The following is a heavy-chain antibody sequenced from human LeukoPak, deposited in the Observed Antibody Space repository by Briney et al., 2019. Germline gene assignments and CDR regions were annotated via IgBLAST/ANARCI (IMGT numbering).Heavy chain of an antibody. CDR2: IYPGTSDA. J-gene: IGHJ5*02. V-gene: IGHV5-51*01. D-gene: IGHD6-6*01. CDR3: ARGLSSSSGGQVNWFDP. Sequence: RGESLKISCKASGYSFTTYWIGWVRQMPGKGLELMGIIYPGTSDARNSPSFQGQVTLSVDRSITTAYLQWSSLKASDTAMYYCARGLSSSSGGQVNWFDPWGQGTLVTVSS. CDR1: GYSFTTYW.